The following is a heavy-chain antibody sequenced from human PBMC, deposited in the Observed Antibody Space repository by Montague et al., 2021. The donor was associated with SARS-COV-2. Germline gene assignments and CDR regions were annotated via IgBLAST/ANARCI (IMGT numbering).Heavy chain of an antibody. CDR2: ISSSSSYI. D-gene: IGHD3-10*01. Sequence: SLRLSCAASGFTFSSYSMTWVRQAPGKGLEWVSSISSSSSYIYYADSVKGRFTISRDNAKNSLYLQMNSLRAEDTAVYYCASGNRNYYYGMDVWGQGTTVTVSS. J-gene: IGHJ6*02. CDR1: GFTFSSYS. V-gene: IGHV3-21*01. CDR3: ASGNRNYYYGMDV.